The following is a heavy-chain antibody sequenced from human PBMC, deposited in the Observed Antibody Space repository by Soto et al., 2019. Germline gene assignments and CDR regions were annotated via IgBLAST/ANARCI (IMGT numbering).Heavy chain of an antibody. V-gene: IGHV3-7*03. CDR3: ARYSYGRLDY. D-gene: IGHD5-18*01. CDR2: IKQDGIEK. CDR1: GFTFSSYW. Sequence: PGGSLRLSCAASGFTFSSYWISWVRQAPWKGLEWVANIKQDGIEKYYVDSVKGRFTISRDNAKNSLYLQMNSLRAEDTAVYYCARYSYGRLDYWGRGTLVTVCS. J-gene: IGHJ4*02.